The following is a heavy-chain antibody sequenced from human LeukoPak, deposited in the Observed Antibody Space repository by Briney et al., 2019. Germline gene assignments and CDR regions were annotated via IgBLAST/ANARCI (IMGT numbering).Heavy chain of an antibody. Sequence: GGSLRLSCTASGVTFSRYAMSWVRQAPGEGLEWVSAISESGTGTYYAASVKGRVTISRDNSKNPLSLQMNSLRAEDTAVYYCAKDIAQGYTFGSIEQDYWGQGTLVTVSS. CDR3: AKDIAQGYTFGSIEQDY. J-gene: IGHJ4*02. CDR2: ISESGTGT. D-gene: IGHD5-18*01. V-gene: IGHV3-23*01. CDR1: GVTFSRYA.